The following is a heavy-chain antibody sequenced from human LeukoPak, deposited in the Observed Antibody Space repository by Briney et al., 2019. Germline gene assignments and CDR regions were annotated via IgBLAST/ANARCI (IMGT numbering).Heavy chain of an antibody. V-gene: IGHV3-53*01. CDR1: GFTFSDYY. CDR3: ARDGCGNNYMDV. J-gene: IGHJ6*03. Sequence: GGSLRLSCAASGFTFSDYYMSWVRQAPGKGLEWVSVIYSGGTTYYTDSVKGRFTISRDNSKNTLSLQMNSLRAEDTAVYYCARDGCGNNYMDVWGKGTTVTVSS. D-gene: IGHD1/OR15-1a*01. CDR2: IYSGGTT.